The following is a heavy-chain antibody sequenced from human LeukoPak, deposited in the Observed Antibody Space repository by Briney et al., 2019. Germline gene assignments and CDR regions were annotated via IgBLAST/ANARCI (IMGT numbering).Heavy chain of an antibody. Sequence: RPSETLSLTCTVSGGSISSYYWSWIRQPPGKGLEWIGRIYTSGSTNYNPSLKSRVTISVHTSKNQFSLKLSSVTAADTAVYYCARDTFYGSGRLGYYFDYWGQGTLVTVSS. J-gene: IGHJ4*02. CDR1: GGSISSYY. CDR3: ARDTFYGSGRLGYYFDY. V-gene: IGHV4-4*08. CDR2: IYTSGST. D-gene: IGHD3-10*01.